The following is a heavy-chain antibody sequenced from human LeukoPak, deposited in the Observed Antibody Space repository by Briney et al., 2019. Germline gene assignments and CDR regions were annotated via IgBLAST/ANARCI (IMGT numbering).Heavy chain of an antibody. CDR2: IGGSDDLT. D-gene: IGHD2-21*02. CDR1: GFSFPNFA. J-gene: IGHJ5*02. V-gene: IGHV3-23*01. Sequence: GGSLRLSCAASGFSFPNFAMAWVRRAPGKGLEWVSAIGGSDDLTFYGATIGGSSDFIFYAESVKGRFTISRDNSKNLLYLHLNSLRAEDTAIYYCAKRKYCRSDSDSCPNWLDAWGQGTLVTVSS. CDR3: AKRKYCRSDSDSCPNWLDA.